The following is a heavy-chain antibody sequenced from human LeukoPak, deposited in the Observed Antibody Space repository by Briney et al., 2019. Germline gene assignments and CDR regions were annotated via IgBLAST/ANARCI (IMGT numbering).Heavy chain of an antibody. CDR2: TYYRSKWYN. J-gene: IGHJ4*02. CDR1: GDSVSSNSAA. CDR3: AREYYYGSGSDFDY. D-gene: IGHD3-10*01. Sequence: SQTPSLTCAISGDSVSSNSAAWNWIRQSPSRGLGWLGRTYYRSKWYNDYAVSVKSRITINPDTSKNQFSLQLNSVTPEDTAVYYCAREYYYGSGSDFDYWGQGTLVTVSS. V-gene: IGHV6-1*01.